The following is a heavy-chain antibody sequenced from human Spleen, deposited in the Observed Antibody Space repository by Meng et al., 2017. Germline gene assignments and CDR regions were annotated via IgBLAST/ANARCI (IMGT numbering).Heavy chain of an antibody. D-gene: IGHD3-22*01. CDR1: GFTFTTYF. Sequence: VHLVQSGAEVKTPGVSLKLSCETSGFTFTTYFMHWLRQAPGQGLQWMGLFNPNGDVTTYSPRFQGRITLTGDTSTSTLYMELSSLTSDDTAVYYCAREMPMTCYFDQWGQGTLVTVSS. CDR2: FNPNGDVT. CDR3: AREMPMTCYFDQ. J-gene: IGHJ4*03. V-gene: IGHV1-46*01.